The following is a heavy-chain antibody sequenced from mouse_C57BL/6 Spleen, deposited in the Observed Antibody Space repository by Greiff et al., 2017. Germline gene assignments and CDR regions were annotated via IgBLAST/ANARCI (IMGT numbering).Heavy chain of an antibody. Sequence: QVQLKQPGAELVKPGASVKLSCKASGYTFTSYWMHWVKQRPGQGLEWIGMIHPNSGSTNYNEKFKSKATLTVDKSSSTAYMQLSSLTSEDSAVYYCAREDYGRGFDYWGQGTTLTVSS. CDR2: IHPNSGST. CDR1: GYTFTSYW. D-gene: IGHD1-1*01. V-gene: IGHV1-64*01. J-gene: IGHJ2*01. CDR3: AREDYGRGFDY.